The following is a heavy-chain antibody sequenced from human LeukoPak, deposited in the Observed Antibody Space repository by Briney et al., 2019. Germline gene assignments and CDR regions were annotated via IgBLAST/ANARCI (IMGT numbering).Heavy chain of an antibody. J-gene: IGHJ1*01. Sequence: GGSLRLSCAASGFAFSNYAMNWVRQAPGKGLEWVSSINYDSEHIQYADSVKGRFTISRDNAKNSLYLQMSTLRAEDTAVYYCVREPDGIKIAEYFQHWGQGTLVTVSS. CDR2: INYDSEHI. CDR3: VREPDGIKIAEYFQH. V-gene: IGHV3-21*01. D-gene: IGHD1-26*01. CDR1: GFAFSNYA.